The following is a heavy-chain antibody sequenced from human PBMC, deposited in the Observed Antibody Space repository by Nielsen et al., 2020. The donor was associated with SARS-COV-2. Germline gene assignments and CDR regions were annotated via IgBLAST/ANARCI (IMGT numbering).Heavy chain of an antibody. J-gene: IGHJ4*02. CDR2: INWNGGST. Sequence: GESLKISCAASGFTFDDYGMSWVRQAPGKGLEWVSGINWNGGSTGYADSVKGRFTISRDNAKNSLYLQMNSLRAEDTALYHCARAGDGIVEASPHYFDYWGQGTLVTVSS. D-gene: IGHD1-26*01. CDR1: GFTFDDYG. V-gene: IGHV3-20*01. CDR3: ARAGDGIVEASPHYFDY.